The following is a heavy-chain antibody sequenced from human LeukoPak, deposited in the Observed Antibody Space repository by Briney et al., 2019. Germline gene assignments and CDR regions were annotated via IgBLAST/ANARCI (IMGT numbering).Heavy chain of an antibody. D-gene: IGHD5-12*01. CDR2: ITGSGGST. J-gene: IGHJ4*02. V-gene: IGHV3-23*01. Sequence: PSETLSLTCTVSGGSISSSSYYWGWVRQAPGEGLEWVSAITGSGGSTYYADSVKGWFTISRDNSKNTLYLQMNSLRAEDTAVYYCAKEKWLRFDSWGQGTLVTVSS. CDR3: AKEKWLRFDS. CDR1: GGSISSSSYY.